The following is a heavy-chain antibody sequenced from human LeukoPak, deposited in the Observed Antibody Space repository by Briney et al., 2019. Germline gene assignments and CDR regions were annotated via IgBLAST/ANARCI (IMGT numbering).Heavy chain of an antibody. J-gene: IGHJ4*02. D-gene: IGHD3-10*01. V-gene: IGHV4-4*07. CDR1: GASISGHY. Sequence: SETLSLTCIVSGASISGHYWSWIRQPAGKEPEWIGRVHTSRGTNYNSSLKSRLTMSVDTSKNQFSLHLASVTAADTAVYYCATGGESSLPFDYWGQGTLVTVSS. CDR3: ATGGESSLPFDY. CDR2: VHTSRGT.